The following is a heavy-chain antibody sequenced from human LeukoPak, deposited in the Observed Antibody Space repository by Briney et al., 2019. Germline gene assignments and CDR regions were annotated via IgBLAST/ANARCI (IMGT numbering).Heavy chain of an antibody. CDR1: GGSISSYY. CDR2: IYASGST. J-gene: IGHJ4*02. D-gene: IGHD3-22*01. CDR3: ARAVRGGYYDSSGLDY. Sequence: SETLSLTCTVSGGSISSYYWSWIRQPAGKGLEWIGRIYASGSTNYKPSLKSRVTMSLDTSKNQFSLKLTSVTAADTAVYYCARAVRGGYYDSSGLDYWGQGTLVTVSS. V-gene: IGHV4-4*07.